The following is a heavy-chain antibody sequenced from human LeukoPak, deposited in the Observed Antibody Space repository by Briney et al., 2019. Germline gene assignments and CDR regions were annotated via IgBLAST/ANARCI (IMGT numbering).Heavy chain of an antibody. CDR1: GFTFSSYW. Sequence: GGSLRLSCAASGFTFSSYWMSWVRQAPGKGLECVANIKEDGSEEYYVDSVKGRFSISRDNAKNSLYLQMNSLRAEDTALYYCAKEALTTLSRYYYYYMDVWGKGTTVTVSS. V-gene: IGHV3-7*03. D-gene: IGHD4/OR15-4a*01. CDR3: AKEALTTLSRYYYYYMDV. J-gene: IGHJ6*03. CDR2: IKEDGSEE.